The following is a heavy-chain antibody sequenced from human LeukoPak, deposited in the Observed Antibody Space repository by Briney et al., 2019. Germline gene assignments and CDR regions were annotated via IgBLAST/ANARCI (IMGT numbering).Heavy chain of an antibody. CDR2: ISSNAGTI. CDR3: ASGGISLVRGAFWSFDL. J-gene: IGHJ2*01. CDR1: GFRFSDYY. V-gene: IGHV3-11*01. Sequence: GGSLKLPCAASGFRFSDYYMTWFRQAPGKGLEWISYISSNAGTIYHTDSVKGRFTISRDNTKNLVYLQMDSLRAEDTAVYYCASGGISLVRGAFWSFDLGGRGALVTVSS. D-gene: IGHD3-10*01.